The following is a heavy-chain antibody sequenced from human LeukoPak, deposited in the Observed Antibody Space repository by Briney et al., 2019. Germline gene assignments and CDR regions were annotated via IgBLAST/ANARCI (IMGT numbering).Heavy chain of an antibody. CDR3: ARCIAVAGTEDYFDY. D-gene: IGHD6-19*01. CDR2: INHSGST. Sequence: SETLPLTCAVYGGSFSGYYWSWIRQPPGKGLEWIGEINHSGSTNYNPSLKSRVTISVDTSTNQFSLKLSSVPAADTAVYYCARCIAVAGTEDYFDYWGQGTLVTVSS. CDR1: GGSFSGYY. J-gene: IGHJ4*02. V-gene: IGHV4-34*01.